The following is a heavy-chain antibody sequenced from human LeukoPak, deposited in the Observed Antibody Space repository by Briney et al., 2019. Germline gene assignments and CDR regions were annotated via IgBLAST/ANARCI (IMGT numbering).Heavy chain of an antibody. CDR3: AGRLTQYDCFDP. J-gene: IGHJ5*02. Sequence: SQTLSFTCAISGDSFSSNSVTWNWIRQSPSRGLEWLGRTYYRSTWYNDYAVSVRGRITVNPDTSKNQFSLHLNSVTPEDTAVYYCAGRLTQYDCFDPWGQGILVTVSS. CDR2: TYYRSTWYN. V-gene: IGHV6-1*01. CDR1: GDSFSSNSVT. D-gene: IGHD2-2*01.